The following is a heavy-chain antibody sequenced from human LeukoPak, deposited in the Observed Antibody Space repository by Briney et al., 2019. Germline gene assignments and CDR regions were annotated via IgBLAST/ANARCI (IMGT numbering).Heavy chain of an antibody. CDR2: IYYSGST. V-gene: IGHV4-59*11. CDR3: ARDLSYYDSSGYPIDAFDI. D-gene: IGHD3-22*01. Sequence: PSETLSLTCTVSGGSISSHYWSWIRQPPGKGLEWIGYIYYSGSTNYNPSLKSRATISVATSKNQFSLKLSSVTAADTAVYYCARDLSYYDSSGYPIDAFDIWGQGTMVTVSS. CDR1: GGSISSHY. J-gene: IGHJ3*02.